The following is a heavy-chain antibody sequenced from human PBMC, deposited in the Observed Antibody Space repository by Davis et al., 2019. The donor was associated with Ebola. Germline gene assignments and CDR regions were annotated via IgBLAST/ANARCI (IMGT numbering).Heavy chain of an antibody. Sequence: GESLKISCAASGFTFSSYAMSWVRQAPGKGLEWVGRIKSKTDGGTTDYAAPVKGRFTISRDDSKNTLYLQMNSLKTEDTAVYYCTTDWTEVFYFDYWGQGTLVTVSS. CDR2: IKSKTDGGTT. CDR3: TTDWTEVFYFDY. D-gene: IGHD3/OR15-3a*01. V-gene: IGHV3-15*01. CDR1: GFTFSSYA. J-gene: IGHJ4*02.